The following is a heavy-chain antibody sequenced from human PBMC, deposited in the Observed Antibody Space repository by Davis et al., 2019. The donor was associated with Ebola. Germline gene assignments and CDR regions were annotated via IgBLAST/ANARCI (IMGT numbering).Heavy chain of an antibody. CDR3: ATYRWGGDLDY. Sequence: AASVKVSCKVSGYTLTELSMHWVRQAPGKGLEWMGGFDPEQTETIYAQRFKGRVTMTEDTSTDTAYMELSSLRSDDTAVYYCATYRWGGDLDYWGQGTLVTVSS. CDR1: GYTLTELS. D-gene: IGHD3-16*01. V-gene: IGHV1-24*01. J-gene: IGHJ4*02. CDR2: FDPEQTET.